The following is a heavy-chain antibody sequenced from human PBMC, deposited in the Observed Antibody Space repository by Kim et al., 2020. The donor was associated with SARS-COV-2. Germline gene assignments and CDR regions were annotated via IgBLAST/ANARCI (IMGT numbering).Heavy chain of an antibody. CDR2: SRT. CDR3: GGNFYTSFDS. V-gene: IGHV3-74*01. D-gene: IGHD3-3*01. Sequence: SRTTDAEPVKGGFAVARDNAKNTLYLQMVSLRAEDTAMYYCGGNFYTSFDSWGQGTLVTVSS. J-gene: IGHJ4*02.